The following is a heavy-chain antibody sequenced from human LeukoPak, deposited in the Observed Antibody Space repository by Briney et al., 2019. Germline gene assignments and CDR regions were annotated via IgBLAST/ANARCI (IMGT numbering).Heavy chain of an antibody. CDR1: GFTFSDYY. CDR3: ARDHCSGGSCFPRYYYYGMDV. V-gene: IGHV3-11*01. D-gene: IGHD2-15*01. J-gene: IGHJ6*02. CDR2: ISSSGSTI. Sequence: SGGSLRLSCAASGFTFSDYYMSWIRQAPGKGLEWVSYISSSGSTIYYADSVKGRFTISRDNAKNSLYLQMNSLRAGDTAVYYCARDHCSGGSCFPRYYYYGMDVWGQGTTVTVSS.